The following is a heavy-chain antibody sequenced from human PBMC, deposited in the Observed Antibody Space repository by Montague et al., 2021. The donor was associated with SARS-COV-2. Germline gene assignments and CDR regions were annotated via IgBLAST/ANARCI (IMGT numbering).Heavy chain of an antibody. J-gene: IGHJ6*02. CDR3: ARKGLHSSIWYYYYYVMEV. Sequence: SETLSPTCAGYCPSCSPYYWTWIRHSPTRGPASIREPYNGGGTNHTGSTNYNPSLKSRVTISVDTSKNQFSLQLSSVTAADTAVYYCARKGLHSSIWYYYYYVMEVWGQGTTDTVSS. D-gene: IGHD6-13*01. V-gene: IGHV4-34*01. CDR1: CPSCSPYY. CDR2: PYNGGGTNHTGST.